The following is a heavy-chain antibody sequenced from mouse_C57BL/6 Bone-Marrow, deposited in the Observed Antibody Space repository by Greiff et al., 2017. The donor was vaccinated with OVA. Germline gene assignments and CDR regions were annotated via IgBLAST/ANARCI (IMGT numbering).Heavy chain of an antibody. J-gene: IGHJ4*01. V-gene: IGHV10-1*01. CDR3: VRHENYDYDEYYAMDY. CDR2: IRSKSNNYAT. Sequence: EVQLVESGGGLVQPKGSLKLSCAASGFSFNTYAMNWVRQAPGKGLEWVARIRSKSNNYATYYADSVKDRFTISRDDSESMLYLQMNNLKTEDTAMYYCVRHENYDYDEYYAMDYWGQGTSVTVSS. D-gene: IGHD2-4*01. CDR1: GFSFNTYA.